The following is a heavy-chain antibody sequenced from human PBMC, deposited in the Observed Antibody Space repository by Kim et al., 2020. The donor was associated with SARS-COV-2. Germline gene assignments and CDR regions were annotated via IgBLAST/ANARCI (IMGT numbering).Heavy chain of an antibody. Sequence: GGSLRLSCAASGFTFSDYYMSWIRQAPGKGLEWVSYSSSRSTYTNYADSVKGRFTISRDNAKNSLYLQMNSLRAEDTAVYYCARDTKRFGDSSYYYYGMDVWGQGTTVTVSS. CDR1: GFTFSDYY. CDR3: ARDTKRFGDSSYYYYGMDV. CDR2: SSSRSTYT. J-gene: IGHJ6*02. D-gene: IGHD3-16*01. V-gene: IGHV3-11*05.